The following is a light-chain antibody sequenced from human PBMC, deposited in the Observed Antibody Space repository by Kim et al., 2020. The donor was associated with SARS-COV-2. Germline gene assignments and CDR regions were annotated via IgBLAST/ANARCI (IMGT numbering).Light chain of an antibody. V-gene: IGKV1-5*03. CDR1: QSFSTW. J-gene: IGKJ1*01. Sequence: SSVGDRVTITCRASQSFSTWLAWFQQKPGQAPKLLIYKTSSLESGAPSRFSGSGSGTEFTLTISSLLPDDFATYYCQQYASYPWTFGQGTKVDIK. CDR3: QQYASYPWT. CDR2: KTS.